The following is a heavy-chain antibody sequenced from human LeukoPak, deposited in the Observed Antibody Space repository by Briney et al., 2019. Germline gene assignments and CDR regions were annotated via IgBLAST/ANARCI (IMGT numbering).Heavy chain of an antibody. CDR2: ISGSGGST. D-gene: IGHD2-15*01. V-gene: IGHV3-23*01. CDR3: AKAVDRVVVVAAAHFDY. Sequence: GGSLRLSCAASGFIFSSYAMNWVRQAPGKGLEWVSAISGSGGSTYYADSVKGRFTISRDNSKNTLYLQMNSLRAEDTAVYYCAKAVDRVVVVAAAHFDYWGQGTLVTVSS. J-gene: IGHJ4*02. CDR1: GFIFSSYA.